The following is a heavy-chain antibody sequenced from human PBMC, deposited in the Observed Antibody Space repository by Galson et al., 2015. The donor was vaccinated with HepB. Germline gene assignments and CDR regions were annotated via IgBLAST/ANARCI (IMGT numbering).Heavy chain of an antibody. Sequence: SLRLSCAASGFTFGDYAMSWVRQAPGKGLEWVGFIRSKAYGGTTEYAAFVKGRFTISRDDSKSIAYLQMNSLKTEDTAVYYCTRGQIIAAAGIPDAFDIWGQGTMVTVSS. D-gene: IGHD6-13*01. CDR3: TRGQIIAAAGIPDAFDI. CDR2: IRSKAYGGTT. V-gene: IGHV3-49*04. J-gene: IGHJ3*02. CDR1: GFTFGDYA.